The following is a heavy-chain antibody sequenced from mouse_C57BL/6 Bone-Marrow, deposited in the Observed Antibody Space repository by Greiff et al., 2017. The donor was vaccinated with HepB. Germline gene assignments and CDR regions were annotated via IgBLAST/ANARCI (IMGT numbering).Heavy chain of an antibody. Sequence: EVQGVESGAELVRPGASVKLSCTASGFNIKDDYMHWVKQRPEQGLEWIGWIDPENGDTEYASKFQGKATITADTSSNTAYLQLSSLTSEDTAVYYCTTEGAFFDYWGQGTTLTVSS. CDR2: IDPENGDT. J-gene: IGHJ2*01. CDR1: GFNIKDDY. D-gene: IGHD3-3*01. CDR3: TTEGAFFDY. V-gene: IGHV14-4*01.